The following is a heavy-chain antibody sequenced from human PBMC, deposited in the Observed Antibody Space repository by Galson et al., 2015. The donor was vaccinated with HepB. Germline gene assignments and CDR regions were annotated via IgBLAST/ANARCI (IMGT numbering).Heavy chain of an antibody. Sequence: SVKVSCKVPGTTFSSHTFNWVRQAPGQGLEWMGRVVPILGTSNYAKRFQGRVTFTADKSTTTAYMELSSLRSEDTAVYYCARALTSVNEFDIWGQGTMVTVSS. D-gene: IGHD4-17*01. V-gene: IGHV1-69*08. J-gene: IGHJ3*02. CDR2: VVPILGTS. CDR1: GTTFSSHT. CDR3: ARALTSVNEFDI.